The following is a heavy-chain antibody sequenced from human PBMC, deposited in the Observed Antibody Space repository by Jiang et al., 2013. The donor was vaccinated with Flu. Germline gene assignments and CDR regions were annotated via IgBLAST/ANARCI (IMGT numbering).Heavy chain of an antibody. CDR3: ARGLPQGGYYYYYYMDV. V-gene: IGHV1-69*01. CDR2: IIPIFGTA. J-gene: IGHJ6*03. CDR1: FSSYA. D-gene: IGHD4-11*01. Sequence: FSSYAISWVRQAPGQGLEWMGGIIPIFGTANYAQKFQGRVTITADGSTSTAYMELSSLRSEDTAVYYCARGLPQGGYYYYYYMDVWGKGTTVTVSS.